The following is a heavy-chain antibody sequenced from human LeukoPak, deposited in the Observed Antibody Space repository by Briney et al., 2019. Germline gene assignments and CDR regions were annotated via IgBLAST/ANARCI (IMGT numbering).Heavy chain of an antibody. CDR3: ARVWDSSGWYRLRFDP. V-gene: IGHV4-30-4*08. D-gene: IGHD6-19*01. CDR1: GGSISSGDYY. CDR2: IYYSGST. J-gene: IGHJ5*02. Sequence: SETLSLTCTVPGGSISSGDYYWRWIRQPPGKGLEWIGYIYYSGSTYYNPSLKSRVTISVDTSKNQFSLKLSSVTAADTAVYYCARVWDSSGWYRLRFDPWGQGTLVTVSS.